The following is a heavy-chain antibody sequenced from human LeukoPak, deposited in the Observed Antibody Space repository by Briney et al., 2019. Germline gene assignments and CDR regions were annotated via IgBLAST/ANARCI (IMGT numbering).Heavy chain of an antibody. Sequence: SEALSLTCTVSGGSITSSDYWWAWIRLPPGRGLEWIGSIYYSGSTYYNPPLKSRATISVDTSKNQFSLKLSSVTAADAAVYFCAGRSSSWYYLEDWGQGTLVTVSS. J-gene: IGHJ4*02. CDR3: AGRSSSWYYLED. CDR1: GGSITSSDYW. CDR2: IYYSGST. V-gene: IGHV4-39*07. D-gene: IGHD6-13*01.